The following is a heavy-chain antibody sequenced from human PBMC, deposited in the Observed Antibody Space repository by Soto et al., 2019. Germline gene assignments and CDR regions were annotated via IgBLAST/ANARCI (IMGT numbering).Heavy chain of an antibody. J-gene: IGHJ4*02. CDR2: IYWDDSK. CDR1: GFSLSSNGVG. V-gene: IGHV2-5*02. Sequence: QITLKESGPTLVKPTQTLTLTCTFSGFSLSSNGVGVGWIRQPPGKALEWLALIYWDDSKHYSPSLKSRLTSTKDTSRNQVVLTMTNMDPVDTATSYCAKKGGGDYILGYWGQGTLVTVSS. D-gene: IGHD4-17*01. CDR3: AKKGGGDYILGY.